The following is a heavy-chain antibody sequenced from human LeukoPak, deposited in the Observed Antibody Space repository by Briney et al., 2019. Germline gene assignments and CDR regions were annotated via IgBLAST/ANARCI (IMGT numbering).Heavy chain of an antibody. J-gene: IGHJ3*02. Sequence: SQTLSLTCTVSGGSISSGGYYWSWIRQHPGTGLEWIGYIYYSGSTYYNPSLKSRVTISVDRSRNQFSLKLSSVTAADTAVYYCARVCTDYYDSSGYYYNDAFDIWGQGTMVTVSS. V-gene: IGHV4-31*03. CDR2: IYYSGST. CDR1: GGSISSGGYY. D-gene: IGHD3-22*01. CDR3: ARVCTDYYDSSGYYYNDAFDI.